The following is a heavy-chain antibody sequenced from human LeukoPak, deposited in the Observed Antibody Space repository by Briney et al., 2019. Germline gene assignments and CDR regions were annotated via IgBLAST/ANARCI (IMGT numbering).Heavy chain of an antibody. CDR3: VKDIGTVGASPFDY. CDR1: GFTVSSNY. D-gene: IGHD1-26*01. CDR2: ISGSGLNT. J-gene: IGHJ4*02. V-gene: IGHV3-23*01. Sequence: GGSLRLSCAASGFTVSSNYMSWVRQAPGKGLEWVSVISGSGLNTYYTDSVKGRFTISRDNSKNTLSLQMNSLRAEDTAVYYCVKDIGTVGASPFDYWGQGTLVSVSS.